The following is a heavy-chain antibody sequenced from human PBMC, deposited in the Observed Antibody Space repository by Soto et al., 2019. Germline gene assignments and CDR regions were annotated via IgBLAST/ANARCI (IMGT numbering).Heavy chain of an antibody. V-gene: IGHV1-3*01. Sequence: QVQFVQSGAEVKQPGASVKVSCKASGYTFTNNGIHWVRQAPGQRFEWMGWISAGNGDTKYSQKYQGRVSMTMDTSASIAYMELSSLRSEDTAVYHCARGRTATAYTMDVWGKGTTVTVSP. CDR1: GYTFTNNG. D-gene: IGHD3-16*01. J-gene: IGHJ6*04. CDR3: ARGRTATAYTMDV. CDR2: ISAGNGDT.